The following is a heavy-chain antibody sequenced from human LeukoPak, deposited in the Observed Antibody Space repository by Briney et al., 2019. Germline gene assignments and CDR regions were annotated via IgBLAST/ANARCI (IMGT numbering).Heavy chain of an antibody. CDR1: GGSISSSSYY. V-gene: IGHV4-39*01. Sequence: PSEALSLTCTVSGGSISSSSYYWGWIRQPPGKGLEWIGSIFYSGSTYYNPSLESRVTISVDTSKNQFSLKLSSVTAADTAVYYCARQFYYDSGGSHYWGQGTLVTVSS. D-gene: IGHD3-22*01. J-gene: IGHJ4*02. CDR2: IFYSGST. CDR3: ARQFYYDSGGSHY.